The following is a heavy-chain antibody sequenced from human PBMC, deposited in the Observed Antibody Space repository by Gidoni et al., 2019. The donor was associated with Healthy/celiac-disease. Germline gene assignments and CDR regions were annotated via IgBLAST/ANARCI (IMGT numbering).Heavy chain of an antibody. Sequence: QVQLQQWGAGLSTPSATLSPTCAVSGGSFSNYYWSWIRQPPGKGLEWIGEINHSGSTNYTRSLKSRVTISVDTSKNQFSLKRSSVTAADTAVYDCARPRGYSYSYYYYMDVWGKGTTVVVSS. CDR1: GGSFSNYY. D-gene: IGHD5-18*01. V-gene: IGHV4-34*01. J-gene: IGHJ6*03. CDR2: INHSGST. CDR3: ARPRGYSYSYYYYMDV.